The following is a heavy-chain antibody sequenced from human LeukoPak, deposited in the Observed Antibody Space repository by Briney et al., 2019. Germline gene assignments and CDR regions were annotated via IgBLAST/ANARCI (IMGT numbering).Heavy chain of an antibody. Sequence: ASVRVSCTASAYTLLTYGMTWVRQAPGQGLEWMGWISTYNGNTHYAQKLQGRVTMTTDTSTRTAYMELRSLTSNDTGIYYCARPAKGAYYYYYMDVWGRGTTVTVSS. V-gene: IGHV1-18*01. D-gene: IGHD2-2*01. J-gene: IGHJ6*03. CDR2: ISTYNGNT. CDR1: AYTLLTYG. CDR3: ARPAKGAYYYYYMDV.